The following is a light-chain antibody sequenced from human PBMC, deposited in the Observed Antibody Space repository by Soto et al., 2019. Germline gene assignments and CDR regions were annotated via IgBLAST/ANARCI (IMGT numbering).Light chain of an antibody. V-gene: IGKV1-39*01. CDR3: QQSYSSPIT. J-gene: IGKJ5*01. Sequence: DIQMTQSPSSLSASVGDRVTISCRASQGIRNDLAWYQQKPGQAPQLLIYAASNLQSGVPSRFSGSGSGTDFTLTISSLQPEDFATYYCQQSYSSPITFGQGTRLEIK. CDR2: AAS. CDR1: QGIRND.